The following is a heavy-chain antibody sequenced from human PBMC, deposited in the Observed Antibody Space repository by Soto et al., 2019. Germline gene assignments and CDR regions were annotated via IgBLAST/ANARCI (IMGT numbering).Heavy chain of an antibody. Sequence: PSETLSLTCPFSGCSISSYYWSWIRQPPGKGLEWIGYIYYSGSTNYNPSLKSRVTISVDTSKNQFSLKLSSVTAADTAVYYCARGPLNPVDYGDYAFDYWGQGTLVTVSS. CDR3: ARGPLNPVDYGDYAFDY. V-gene: IGHV4-59*01. CDR2: IYYSGST. D-gene: IGHD4-17*01. CDR1: GCSISSYY. J-gene: IGHJ4*02.